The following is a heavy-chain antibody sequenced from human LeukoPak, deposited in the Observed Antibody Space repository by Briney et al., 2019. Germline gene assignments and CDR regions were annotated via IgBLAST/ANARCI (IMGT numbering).Heavy chain of an antibody. CDR1: GGSISSYY. CDR2: IYYSGST. CDR3: ARDEGGAFDI. Sequence: SETLSLTCTVPGGSISSYYWSWIRQPPGKGLEWIGYIYYSGSTNYNPSLKSRVTISVDTSKNQFSLKLSSVTAADTAVYYCARDEGGAFDIWGQGTMVTVSS. D-gene: IGHD3-16*01. J-gene: IGHJ3*02. V-gene: IGHV4-59*01.